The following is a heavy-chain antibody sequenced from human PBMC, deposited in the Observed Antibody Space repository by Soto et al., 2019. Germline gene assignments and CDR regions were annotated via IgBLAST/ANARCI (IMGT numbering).Heavy chain of an antibody. D-gene: IGHD6-19*01. CDR2: INPNSGGT. CDR1: GYTFTGYY. V-gene: IGHV1-2*02. CDR3: ARGDGSVAGSDLGY. Sequence: ASVKVSCKASGYTFTGYYMHWVRQAPGQGLEGMGWINPNSGGTNYAQKFQGRVTMTRDSSISTAYMELSRLRSDDTAVYYCARGDGSVAGSDLGYWGQGTLVTVSS. J-gene: IGHJ4*02.